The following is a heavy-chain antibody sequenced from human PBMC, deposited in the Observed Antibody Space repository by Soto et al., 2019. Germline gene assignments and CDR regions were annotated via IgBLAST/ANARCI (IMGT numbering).Heavy chain of an antibody. CDR2: ISWNSGSI. V-gene: IGHV3-9*01. Sequence: EVQLVESGGGLVQPGRSLRLSCAASGFTFDDYAMHWVRQAPGKGLEWVSGISWNSGSIGYADSVKGRFTISRDNAKHSLYLQMNSLRAEDTALYYCAKDAITMVRGVISYYGMDVRGQGTTVTVSS. CDR3: AKDAITMVRGVISYYGMDV. CDR1: GFTFDDYA. D-gene: IGHD3-10*01. J-gene: IGHJ6*02.